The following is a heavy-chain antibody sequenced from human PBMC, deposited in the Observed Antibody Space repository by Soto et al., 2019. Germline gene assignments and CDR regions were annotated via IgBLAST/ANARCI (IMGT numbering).Heavy chain of an antibody. CDR3: VGTGTADDF. J-gene: IGHJ1*01. V-gene: IGHV4-30-4*01. CDR1: GASVNTGDYY. D-gene: IGHD1-7*01. Sequence: VQLQESGPGLVKHCQTLSLPCTVPGASVNTGDYYRSYIRQPPEKGLECLGYIFDSGDTYYTPSLKSRATISLNTSRNQISLSLTAVSDADTAVYFCVGTGTADDFCGQGTLVTVSA. CDR2: IFDSGDT.